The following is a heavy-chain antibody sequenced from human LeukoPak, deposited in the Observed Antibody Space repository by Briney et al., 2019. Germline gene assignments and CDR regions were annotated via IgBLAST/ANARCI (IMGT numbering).Heavy chain of an antibody. CDR2: INHTGST. Sequence: SETLALTCAVYGGSFSDYYWNWIRQPPGKGLEWIGEINHTGSTNYNPSLKSRVIISVDTSKNQFSLKLTSVTAADTAVYYCARNGRPPRFDPWGQAPWSPSPQ. V-gene: IGHV4-34*01. D-gene: IGHD1-26*01. CDR3: ARNGRPPRFDP. J-gene: IGHJ5*02. CDR1: GGSFSDYY.